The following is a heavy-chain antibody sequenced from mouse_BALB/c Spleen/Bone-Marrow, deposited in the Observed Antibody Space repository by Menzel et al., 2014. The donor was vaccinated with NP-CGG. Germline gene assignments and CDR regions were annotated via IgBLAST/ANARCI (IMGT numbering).Heavy chain of an antibody. CDR2: ISNLAYSI. D-gene: IGHD1-1*01. CDR1: GFTFSDYG. J-gene: IGHJ4*01. Sequence: EVKLVESGGGLVQPGGSRKLSCAASGFTFSDYGLAWLRQAPGKGPEWVAFISNLAYSIYYADTVTGRFTISRENAKNTLYLEMSSLRSEDTAMYYCAGDKGHYGAMDYWGQGTSVTVSS. V-gene: IGHV5-15*02. CDR3: AGDKGHYGAMDY.